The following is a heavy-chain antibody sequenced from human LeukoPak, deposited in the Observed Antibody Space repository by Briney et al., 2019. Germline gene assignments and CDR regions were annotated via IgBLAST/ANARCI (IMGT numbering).Heavy chain of an antibody. CDR2: INQDGREK. CDR3: AKGRDYGDF. V-gene: IGHV3-7*01. J-gene: IGHJ4*02. Sequence: PGGSLTLSCTVSGFTFSSYWMTWVRQAPGKGLQWVANINQDGREKYYMDSMKGRLNISRDNTENSVFLQLTSLRPEDTGIYFCAKGRDYGDFWGQGTLVAVSS. CDR1: GFTFSSYW.